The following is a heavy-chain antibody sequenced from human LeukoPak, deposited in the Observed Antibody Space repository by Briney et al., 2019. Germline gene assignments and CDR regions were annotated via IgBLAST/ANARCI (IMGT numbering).Heavy chain of an antibody. Sequence: ASVKVSCKASEYTFTDYAINWVRQAPGQRLEWMGWINAGNGNTRYSQRFQGRVTITRDTSASTAYMELGSLTSEDTAVYYCARGRWSATTASYYLDFWGQGTLVTVSS. V-gene: IGHV1-3*01. CDR1: EYTFTDYA. CDR2: INAGNGNT. CDR3: ARGRWSATTASYYLDF. J-gene: IGHJ4*02. D-gene: IGHD5-24*01.